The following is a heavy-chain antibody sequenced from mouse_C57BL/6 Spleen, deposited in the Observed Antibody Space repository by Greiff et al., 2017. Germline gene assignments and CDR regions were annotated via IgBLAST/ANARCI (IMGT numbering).Heavy chain of an antibody. D-gene: IGHD5-5*01. Sequence: EVKVVESGGGLVQPKGSLKLSCAASGFSFNTYAMNWVRQAPGKGLEWVARIRSKSNNYATYYADSVKDRFTISRDDSESMLYMQMNNLKTEDTAMYYCGRQDYLRAMDYWGQGTSVTVSS. CDR2: IRSKSNNYAT. CDR1: GFSFNTYA. V-gene: IGHV10-1*01. J-gene: IGHJ4*01. CDR3: GRQDYLRAMDY.